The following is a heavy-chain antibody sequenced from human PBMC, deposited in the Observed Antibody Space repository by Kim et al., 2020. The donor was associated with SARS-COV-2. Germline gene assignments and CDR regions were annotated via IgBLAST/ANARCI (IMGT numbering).Heavy chain of an antibody. Sequence: SETLSLTCTVSGGSISSYYWSWIRQPPGKGLEWIGYIYYSGSTNYNPSLKSRVTISVDTSKNQFSLKLSSVTAADTAVYYCARYVDTAMVFDYWGQGTLV. V-gene: IGHV4-59*13. D-gene: IGHD5-18*01. CDR3: ARYVDTAMVFDY. CDR2: IYYSGST. CDR1: GGSISSYY. J-gene: IGHJ4*02.